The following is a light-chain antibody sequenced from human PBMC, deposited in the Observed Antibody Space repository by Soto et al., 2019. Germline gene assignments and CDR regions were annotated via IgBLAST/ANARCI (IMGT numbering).Light chain of an antibody. CDR3: QQYGSSPYT. V-gene: IGKV3-20*01. Sequence: EIVLTQSPGTLSLSRGERATLSCRASQSVSSSYLAWYQQKPGQAPRLLIYGAASRATGIPDRFSGSGSGTDFTLTISRLEPEDIALYYCQQYGSSPYTFGQETKLEIK. CDR2: GAA. CDR1: QSVSSSY. J-gene: IGKJ2*01.